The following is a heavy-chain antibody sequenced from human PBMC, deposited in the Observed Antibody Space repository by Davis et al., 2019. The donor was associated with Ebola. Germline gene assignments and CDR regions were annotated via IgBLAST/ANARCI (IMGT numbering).Heavy chain of an antibody. CDR2: ISSSSSYI. J-gene: IGHJ4*02. Sequence: GESLKISCAASGFTFSSYAMSWVRQAPGKGLEWVSAISSSSSYIYYADSVKGRFTISRDNAKNSLYLQMNSLRAEDTAVYYCASAAMAKIDYWGQGTLVTASS. CDR1: GFTFSSYA. CDR3: ASAAMAKIDY. D-gene: IGHD5-18*01. V-gene: IGHV3-21*01.